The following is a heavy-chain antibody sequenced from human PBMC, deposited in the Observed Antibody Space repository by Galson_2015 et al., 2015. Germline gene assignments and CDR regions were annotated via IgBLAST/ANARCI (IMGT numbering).Heavy chain of an antibody. D-gene: IGHD3-9*01. CDR1: DGSVSSSSYN. CDR2: IYYTGGT. Sequence: SLTCTVSDGSVSSSSYNWVWIRQPPGKGLEWIGSIYYTGGTYYNPFLKSRVTISVDTSKNQFSLKLTSVTAADTAIFYCARDLTSLGAFDPWGQGTLVTVSS. V-gene: IGHV4-39*07. J-gene: IGHJ5*02. CDR3: ARDLTSLGAFDP.